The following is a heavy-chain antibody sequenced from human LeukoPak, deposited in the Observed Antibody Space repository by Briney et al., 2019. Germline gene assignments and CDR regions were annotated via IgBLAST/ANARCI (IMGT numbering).Heavy chain of an antibody. J-gene: IGHJ5*02. CDR2: MYPGDSDT. CDR3: ARQRFTTRAYAGNWFDP. Sequence: NLGESLKISCKGSGYTFTNYWIGWVRQMPGKGLEWMGIMYPGDSDTRYSPSFQRQVTISADKSISTAYLQWSSLKASDTAMYHCARQRFTTRAYAGNWFDPWGQGTLVTVSS. V-gene: IGHV5-51*01. CDR1: GYTFTNYW. D-gene: IGHD3-16*01.